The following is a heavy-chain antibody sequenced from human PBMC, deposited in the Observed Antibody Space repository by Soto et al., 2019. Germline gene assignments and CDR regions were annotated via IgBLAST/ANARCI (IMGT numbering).Heavy chain of an antibody. CDR1: GGSVSSASFY. Sequence: QVQLQESGPGLVKPSETLSLTCTVSGGSVSSASFYWNWIRQPPGKGLEWIGYISYSGSTNYNPSLRSRVTISVDTSKNQFSLRLTSATAADPAVYYCARGDAINWFDSWGQGTRVTVSS. V-gene: IGHV4-61*01. D-gene: IGHD2-2*01. CDR3: ARGDAINWFDS. J-gene: IGHJ5*01. CDR2: ISYSGST.